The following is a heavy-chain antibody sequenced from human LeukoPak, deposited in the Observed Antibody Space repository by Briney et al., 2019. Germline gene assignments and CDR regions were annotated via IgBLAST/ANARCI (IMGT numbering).Heavy chain of an antibody. Sequence: GGSLRLSCTVSGFTVSSNSMSWVRQAPGKGLEWVSFIYSDNTHYSDSVKGRFTISRDNSKNTLYLQMNSLKTEDTAVYYCTTHVYYYASGGFFYSDYWGRGTLVTVSS. V-gene: IGHV3-53*01. CDR2: IYSDNT. CDR1: GFTVSSNS. D-gene: IGHD3-22*01. CDR3: TTHVYYYASGGFFYSDY. J-gene: IGHJ4*02.